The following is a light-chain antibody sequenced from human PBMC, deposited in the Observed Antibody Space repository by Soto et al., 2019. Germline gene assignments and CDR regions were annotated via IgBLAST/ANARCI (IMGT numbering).Light chain of an antibody. CDR3: QQYHGYSLT. V-gene: IGKV1-5*01. CDR2: AAS. CDR1: QTISFS. J-gene: IGKJ1*01. Sequence: DIPMTQSPSTLSASVGDIVTITCRASQTISFSLAWYQQKPGKAPKLLIYAASTLQSGVPSRFSGSESGTEFILTISGLQPDDFATYYCQQYHGYSLTCGQWTKVEI.